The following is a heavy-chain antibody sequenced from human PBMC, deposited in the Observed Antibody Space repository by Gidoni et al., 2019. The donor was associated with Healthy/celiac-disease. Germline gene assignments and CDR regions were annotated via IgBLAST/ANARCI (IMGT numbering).Heavy chain of an antibody. CDR3: ARDSGDSSGYYDY. CDR2: ISSSSSYI. Sequence: EVQLVESGGGLVKPGGSLRLSCAASGFTFSSYSMNWVRPAPGKGLEWVSSISSSSSYIYYADSVKGRFTISRDNAKNSLYLQMNSLRAEDTAVYYCARDSGDSSGYYDYWGQGTLVTVSS. CDR1: GFTFSSYS. D-gene: IGHD3-22*01. V-gene: IGHV3-21*01. J-gene: IGHJ4*02.